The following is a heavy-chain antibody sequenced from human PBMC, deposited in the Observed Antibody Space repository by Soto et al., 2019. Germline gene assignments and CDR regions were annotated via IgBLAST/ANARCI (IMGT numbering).Heavy chain of an antibody. CDR3: AREGSVAGFIYFDY. J-gene: IGHJ4*02. CDR1: GGSISSYY. D-gene: IGHD6-19*01. CDR2: IYYSGST. Sequence: SETLSLTCTVSGGSISSYYWSWIRQPPGKGLEWIGYIYYSGSTNYNPSLKSRVTISVDTSKNQFSLKLSSVTAADTAVYYCAREGSVAGFIYFDYWGQGTLVTVSS. V-gene: IGHV4-59*01.